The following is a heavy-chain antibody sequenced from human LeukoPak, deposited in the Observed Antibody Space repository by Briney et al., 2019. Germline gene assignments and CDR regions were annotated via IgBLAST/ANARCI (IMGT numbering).Heavy chain of an antibody. CDR2: ISAYSGNT. V-gene: IGHV1-18*01. J-gene: IGHJ4*02. D-gene: IGHD3-9*01. CDR3: ARDLAYYDILTGYYQGYYFDY. Sequence: ASVKLSCKASGYTFTSYGMSWVRQAPGQGLEWMGWISAYSGNTNYAQKLKGRVTMTTDTSKSTAYMELRSLRADDTAVYYCARDLAYYDILTGYYQGYYFDYWGQGTLVTVSS. CDR1: GYTFTSYG.